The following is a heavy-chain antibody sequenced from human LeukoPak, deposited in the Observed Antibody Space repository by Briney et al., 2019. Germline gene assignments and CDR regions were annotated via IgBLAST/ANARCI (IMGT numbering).Heavy chain of an antibody. CDR3: AKDLRGRQWLALADY. D-gene: IGHD6-19*01. CDR2: ISGSGGST. J-gene: IGHJ4*02. V-gene: IGHV3-23*01. CDR1: GFTFSSYA. Sequence: PGGSLRLSCAASGFTFSSYAMSWVRQAPGKGLEWVSAISGSGGSTYYADSVKGRFTISRDNSKNTLYLQMNSLRAEDTAVYYCAKDLRGRQWLALADYWGQGTLVTVSS.